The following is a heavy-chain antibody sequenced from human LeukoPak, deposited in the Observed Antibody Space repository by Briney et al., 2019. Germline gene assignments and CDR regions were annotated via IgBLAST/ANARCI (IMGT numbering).Heavy chain of an antibody. CDR1: GFSLSTSGMC. Sequence: ESGPTLVNPTQTLTLTCTLSGFSLSTSGMCVSWIRQPPGKALEWLALIDWDDDKYYSTSLKTRLTISKDTSKNQVVLTMTNMDPVDTATYYCARIPPGFYYYGMDVWGQGTTVTVSS. CDR3: ARIPPGFYYYGMDV. V-gene: IGHV2-70*01. CDR2: IDWDDDK. J-gene: IGHJ6*02.